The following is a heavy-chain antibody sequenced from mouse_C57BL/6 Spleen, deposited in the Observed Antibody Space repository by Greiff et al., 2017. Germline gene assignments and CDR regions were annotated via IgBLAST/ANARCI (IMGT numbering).Heavy chain of an antibody. Sequence: EVQLVESGPGLVKPSQSLSLTCSVTGYSITSGYYWNWIRQFPGNKLEWMGYISYDGSNNYNPSLKNRISITRDTSKNQFFLKLNSVTTEDTATYYCASYYDYDGGFAYWGQGTLVTVSA. CDR2: ISYDGSN. CDR3: ASYYDYDGGFAY. D-gene: IGHD2-4*01. V-gene: IGHV3-6*01. CDR1: GYSITSGYY. J-gene: IGHJ3*01.